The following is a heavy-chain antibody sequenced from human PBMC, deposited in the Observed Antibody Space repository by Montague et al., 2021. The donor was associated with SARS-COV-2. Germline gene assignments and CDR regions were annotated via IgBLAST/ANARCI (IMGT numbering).Heavy chain of an antibody. CDR2: IYYSGST. J-gene: IGHJ4*02. CDR3: ARRGDYGGPRFDY. V-gene: IGHV4-39*01. CDR1: GGSVSSRSYY. Sequence: SETLSLTCTVSGGSVSSRSYYWGWILQPPGKGLEWIGSIYYSGSTHYNPSLKSRVTISVDTSKNQLSLKLSSVTAAYTAVYYCARRGDYGGPRFDYWGQGTLVAVSS. D-gene: IGHD4-23*01.